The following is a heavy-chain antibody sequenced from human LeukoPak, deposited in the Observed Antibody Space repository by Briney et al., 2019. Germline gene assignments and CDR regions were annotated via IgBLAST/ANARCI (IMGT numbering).Heavy chain of an antibody. J-gene: IGHJ4*02. CDR2: IYHSGST. CDR3: ARDNYDSRGHSLGYDY. D-gene: IGHD3-22*01. CDR1: GVSISSSGYY. V-gene: IGHV4-30-2*06. Sequence: PSQTLSLTCTVSGVSISSSGYYWSWIRQSPGKGLEWIGYIYHSGSTYYNPSLKSRVTISVDKSKNQFSLKLASVTAADTAVYYCARDNYDSRGHSLGYDYWGQGTLLTVSS.